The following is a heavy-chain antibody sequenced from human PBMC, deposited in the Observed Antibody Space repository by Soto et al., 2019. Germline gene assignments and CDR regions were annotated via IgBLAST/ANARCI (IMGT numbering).Heavy chain of an antibody. CDR3: ARELGAWFDP. J-gene: IGHJ5*02. Sequence: ASVKVSCKASGYTFTSYDINWVRQATGQGLEWMGWMNANNGNTNYAQKFQGRVTMTTDTSTSTAYMELRSLRSDDTAVYYCARELGAWFDPWGQGTLVTVSS. V-gene: IGHV1-18*01. CDR2: MNANNGNT. CDR1: GYTFTSYD.